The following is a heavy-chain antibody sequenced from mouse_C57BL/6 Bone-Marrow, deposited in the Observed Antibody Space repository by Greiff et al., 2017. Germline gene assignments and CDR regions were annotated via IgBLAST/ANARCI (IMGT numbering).Heavy chain of an antibody. CDR3: AMELGRGFAY. J-gene: IGHJ3*01. V-gene: IGHV1-85*01. CDR1: GYTFTSYD. D-gene: IGHD4-1*01. CDR2: IYPRDGST. Sequence: QVQLKESGPELVKPGASVKLSCKASGYTFTSYDINWVKPRPGPGLDWIGWIYPRDGSTKSNEKFKGKATLTVDTSSSTAYMELHSLTSEDSAVYFCAMELGRGFAYWGQGTLVTVSA.